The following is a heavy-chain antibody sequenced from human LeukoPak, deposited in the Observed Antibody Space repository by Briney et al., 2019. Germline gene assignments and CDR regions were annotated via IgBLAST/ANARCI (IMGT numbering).Heavy chain of an antibody. D-gene: IGHD5-24*01. V-gene: IGHV3-23*01. Sequence: GGSLRLSCAASGFTFSSYAMSWVRQAPGKGPEWVSVINNSGGNTYYVDSVKGRFTISRDNSKNTLYLQMNSLRAEDTAVYYCAKDNRDGYNSPNLINYWGQGTLVTVSS. CDR1: GFTFSSYA. J-gene: IGHJ4*02. CDR3: AKDNRDGYNSPNLINY. CDR2: INNSGGNT.